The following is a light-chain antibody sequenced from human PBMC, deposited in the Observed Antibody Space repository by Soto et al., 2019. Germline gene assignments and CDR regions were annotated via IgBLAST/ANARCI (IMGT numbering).Light chain of an antibody. CDR3: QQRSNWPLT. J-gene: IGKJ5*01. CDR1: QSVSSD. CDR2: DAS. Sequence: EIVLTQSPGTLSLSPGERATLSSRASQSVSSDLAWYQQKPGQAPRLLIYDASNRATGIPARFSGSGSGTDFTLTISSLEPEDFAVYYCQQRSNWPLTFGQGTRLEIK. V-gene: IGKV3-11*01.